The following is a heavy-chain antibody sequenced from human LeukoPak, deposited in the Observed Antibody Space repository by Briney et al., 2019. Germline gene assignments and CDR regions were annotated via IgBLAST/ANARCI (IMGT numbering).Heavy chain of an antibody. CDR3: AREGSVAGSSSPIGYYFDY. Sequence: GAAVKVSCKASGYTFTSYYMHCVRQAPGQGLEWMGIINPIGGGTSYAQKFQGRVTMTRDTSTSTVYMELSSLRSEDTGVYYCAREGSVAGSSSPIGYYFDYWGQGALVTVSS. D-gene: IGHD6-19*01. CDR1: GYTFTSYY. V-gene: IGHV1-46*01. CDR2: INPIGGGT. J-gene: IGHJ4*02.